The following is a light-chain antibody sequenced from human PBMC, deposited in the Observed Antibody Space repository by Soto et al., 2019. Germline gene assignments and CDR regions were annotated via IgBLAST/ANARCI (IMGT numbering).Light chain of an antibody. CDR3: QQSYSTPPT. J-gene: IGKJ1*01. CDR2: AAS. V-gene: IGKV1-39*01. CDR1: QSISSY. Sequence: DIQMTQSPSSLSASVGDRVTSTCRASQSISSYLNWYQQKPGKAPKLLIYAASSLQSGVPSRFSGSGSGTDFTLTISSLQPEDFATYYCQQSYSTPPTFGQGTKVEIK.